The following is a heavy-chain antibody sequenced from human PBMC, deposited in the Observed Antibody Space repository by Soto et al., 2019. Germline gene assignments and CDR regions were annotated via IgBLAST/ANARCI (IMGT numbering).Heavy chain of an antibody. J-gene: IGHJ4*02. CDR2: IHYSGST. D-gene: IGHD4-4*01. V-gene: IGHV4-59*01. Sequence: PSETLSLTCTVSGGPISSYYWSWIRQPPGKGLEWIGYIHYSGSTKYNPSFKSRLSISVDTSKNQFSLKLRSVTAADTAVYYCARESHYSKNPQYWGQGTRVTVSS. CDR3: ARESHYSKNPQY. CDR1: GGPISSYY.